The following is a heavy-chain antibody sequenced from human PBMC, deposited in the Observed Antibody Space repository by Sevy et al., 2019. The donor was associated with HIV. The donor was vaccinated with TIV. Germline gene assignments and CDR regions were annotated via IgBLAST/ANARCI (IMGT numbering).Heavy chain of an antibody. V-gene: IGHV1-18*04. J-gene: IGHJ3*02. CDR2: ISAYNGNT. CDR3: ARDLDNRNENDAFDI. D-gene: IGHD1-20*01. CDR1: GYTFTSYG. Sequence: ASVKVSCKASGYTFTSYGISWVRQAPGQGLEWMGWISAYNGNTNYAQKLQGRVTMTTDTSTSTAYMELRSLRSDDTAVYYCARDLDNRNENDAFDIWGHGTMVTVSS.